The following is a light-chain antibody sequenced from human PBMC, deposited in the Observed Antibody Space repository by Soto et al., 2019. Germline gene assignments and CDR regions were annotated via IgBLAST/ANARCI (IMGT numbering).Light chain of an antibody. Sequence: VLTQSPSASASLGASVKLTCTLSSGHSSYAIAWHQQQPEKGPRYLMKLNSDGSHSKGDGIPDRFSGSSSGAERYLIISSLQSEDEAAYYCQTWGTGIHVFGTGTKVTVL. CDR3: QTWGTGIHV. CDR2: LNSDGSH. CDR1: SGHSSYA. J-gene: IGLJ1*01. V-gene: IGLV4-69*01.